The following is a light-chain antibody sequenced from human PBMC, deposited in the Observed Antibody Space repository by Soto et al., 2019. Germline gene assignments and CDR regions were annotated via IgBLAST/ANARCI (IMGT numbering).Light chain of an antibody. CDR3: QQDRNLPRT. V-gene: IGKV3-15*01. J-gene: IGKJ1*01. CDR1: QSVDIN. Sequence: EIVLTQSPATLSVSPRERVNLSCRASQSVDINLAWYQQKPGQAPRLLIYGASTRATDMPGRFSGRGSGTEFTLTISSLQSEDYAVYYCQQDRNLPRTFCQGTMVDIK. CDR2: GAS.